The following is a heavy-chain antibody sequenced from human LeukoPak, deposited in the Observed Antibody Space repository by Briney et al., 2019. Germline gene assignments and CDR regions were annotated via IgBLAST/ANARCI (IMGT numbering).Heavy chain of an antibody. Sequence: GGSLRLSCAASGFTFDDYTMHWVRQTPGKGLEWVSLISWDGSSTFYADSVKGRFTVSRDNGKKLVHLQLNSLRAEDTAVYFCARIPHPDYADAQWGQGTLVIVSS. CDR3: ARIPHPDYADAQ. CDR1: GFTFDDYT. V-gene: IGHV3-43*01. CDR2: ISWDGSST. J-gene: IGHJ4*02. D-gene: IGHD4-17*01.